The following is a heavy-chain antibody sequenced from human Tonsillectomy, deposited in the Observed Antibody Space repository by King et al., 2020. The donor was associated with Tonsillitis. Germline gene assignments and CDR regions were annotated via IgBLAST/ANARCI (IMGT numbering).Heavy chain of an antibody. D-gene: IGHD7-27*01. Sequence: VQLVQSGGCVVQPGGSLRLSCAASGFTFDDYAMHWVLQAPGKGLEWVSLISGDGDCAFYADSVKGRFTISRDNSKDSLYLQMNSLRTEDTALYYCAKSLGAFDIWGQGTMVTVSS. CDR1: GFTFDDYA. CDR2: ISGDGDCA. CDR3: AKSLGAFDI. V-gene: IGHV3-43*02. J-gene: IGHJ3*02.